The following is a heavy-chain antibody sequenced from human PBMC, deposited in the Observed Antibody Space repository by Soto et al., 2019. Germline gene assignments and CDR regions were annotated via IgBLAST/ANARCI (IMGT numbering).Heavy chain of an antibody. Sequence: ASVKVSCKASGYTFTSYAMHWVRQAPGQRLEWMGWINAGNGNTKYSQKFQGRVTITRDNSKNTLYLQMNSLRAEDTAVYYCAKRMATMRAFDYWGQGTLVTVSS. V-gene: IGHV1-3*01. J-gene: IGHJ4*02. CDR3: AKRMATMRAFDY. CDR1: GYTFTSYA. CDR2: INAGNGNT. D-gene: IGHD5-12*01.